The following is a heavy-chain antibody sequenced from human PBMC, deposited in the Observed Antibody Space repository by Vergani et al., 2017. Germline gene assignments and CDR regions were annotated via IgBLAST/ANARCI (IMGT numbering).Heavy chain of an antibody. D-gene: IGHD2-15*01. CDR1: GGSISSYY. J-gene: IGHJ6*02. Sequence: QVQLQESGPGLVKPSETLSLTCTVSGGSISSYYWSWIRQPPGKGLEWIGYIYYSGSTNYNPSLKSRVTISVDTSKNQFSLKLSSVTAADTAVYYCARDLPLPDIEGYYYYYGMDVWGQGTTVTVSS. CDR2: IYYSGST. V-gene: IGHV4-59*12. CDR3: ARDLPLPDIEGYYYYYGMDV.